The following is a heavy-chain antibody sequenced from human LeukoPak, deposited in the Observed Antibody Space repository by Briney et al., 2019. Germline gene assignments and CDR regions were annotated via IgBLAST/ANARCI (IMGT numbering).Heavy chain of an antibody. Sequence: GGSLRLSCAASGFTFSSYAMSWVRQAPGKGLEWVSTITGGGGTTYYPDSVKGRFTISRDNSKNTLYLQMNSLRAEDTAVYYCAKARGLGIVGAHFDYWGQGTLVTVSS. CDR3: AKARGLGIVGAHFDY. J-gene: IGHJ4*02. CDR2: ITGGGGTT. V-gene: IGHV3-23*01. CDR1: GFTFSSYA. D-gene: IGHD1-26*01.